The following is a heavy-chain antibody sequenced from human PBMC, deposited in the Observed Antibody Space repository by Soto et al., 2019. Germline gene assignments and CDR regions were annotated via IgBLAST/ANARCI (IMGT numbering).Heavy chain of an antibody. CDR2: IIPIFGTA. Sequence: SLKVSCKASGGTFSSYAISWVRQAPGQGLEWMGGIIPIFGTANYAQKFQGRVTITADESTSTAYMELSSLRSEDTAVYYCARGSGSSSALYYYYYGMDVWGQGTTVTVSS. CDR1: GGTFSSYA. J-gene: IGHJ6*02. D-gene: IGHD6-6*01. CDR3: ARGSGSSSALYYYYYGMDV. V-gene: IGHV1-69*13.